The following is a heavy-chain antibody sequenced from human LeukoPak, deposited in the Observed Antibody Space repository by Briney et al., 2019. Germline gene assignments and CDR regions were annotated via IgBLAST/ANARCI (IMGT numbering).Heavy chain of an antibody. CDR1: GFTFGDYA. V-gene: IGHV3-49*04. D-gene: IGHD6-19*01. J-gene: IGHJ4*02. CDR2: IRSKAYGGIT. Sequence: GGSLRLSCTASGFTFGDYAMSWVRQAPGKGLEWVGFIRSKAYGGITEYAASVKGRFTISRDDSKSIAYLQMNSLKTEDTAVYYCTRARGAVAGMMFDYWGQGTLVTVSS. CDR3: TRARGAVAGMMFDY.